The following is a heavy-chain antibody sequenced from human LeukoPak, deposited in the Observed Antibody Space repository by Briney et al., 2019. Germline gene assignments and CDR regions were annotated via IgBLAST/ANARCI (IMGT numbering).Heavy chain of an antibody. CDR3: ARRGGYSYDYEY. CDR1: GGSISSSSYY. V-gene: IGHV4-39*01. J-gene: IGHJ4*02. CDR2: IYYSGST. Sequence: PSETLSLTCAVSGGSISSSSYYWGWIRQPPGKGLEWIGSIYYSGSTYYNPSLKSRVTISVDTSKNQFSLKLSSVTAADTAVYYCARRGGYSYDYEYWGQGTLVTVSS. D-gene: IGHD5-18*01.